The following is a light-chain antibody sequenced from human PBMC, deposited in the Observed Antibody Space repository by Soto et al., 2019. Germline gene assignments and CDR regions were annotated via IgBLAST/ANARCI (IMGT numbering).Light chain of an antibody. Sequence: DIQMTQSPSSLSASVGDRVTITCRASQGIDNYVAWFQQKPGKAPTSLIFTASTLHSGVPSRFSGSGSGTDFTLTISSLQPEDSASYYCQQYYSYPITFGQGTRLVIK. CDR3: QQYYSYPIT. J-gene: IGKJ5*01. CDR1: QGIDNY. CDR2: TAS. V-gene: IGKV1-16*01.